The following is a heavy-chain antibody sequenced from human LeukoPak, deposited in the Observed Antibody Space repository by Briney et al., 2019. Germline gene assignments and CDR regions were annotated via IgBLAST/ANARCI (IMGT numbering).Heavy chain of an antibody. D-gene: IGHD3-22*01. J-gene: IGHJ3*02. CDR3: ARESYYDSSGYSHDAFYI. CDR1: GGSISSSYYY. CDR2: IFYSGNT. Sequence: KPSETLSLTCTVSGGSISSSYYYWGWIRQPPGKGLEWIGNIFYSGNTYFNPSLKSRVTISLDTSKNQFSLKLSSVTAADTAVYYRARESYYDSSGYSHDAFYIWGEGTMVTASS. V-gene: IGHV4-39*07.